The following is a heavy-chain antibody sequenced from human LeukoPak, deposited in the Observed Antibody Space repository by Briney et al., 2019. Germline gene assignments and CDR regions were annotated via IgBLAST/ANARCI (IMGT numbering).Heavy chain of an antibody. V-gene: IGHV3-30*04. D-gene: IGHD3-10*01. CDR2: ISYDGSNE. CDR3: ARYYRLDY. Sequence: GGSLRLSCAASGFTFSSYVMHWVRQAPGKGLEWVAIISYDGSNEYYADSVKGRFTISRDNSKNTLYLQTNSLRAEDTAVYYCARYYRLDYWGQGTLVTVSS. J-gene: IGHJ4*02. CDR1: GFTFSSYV.